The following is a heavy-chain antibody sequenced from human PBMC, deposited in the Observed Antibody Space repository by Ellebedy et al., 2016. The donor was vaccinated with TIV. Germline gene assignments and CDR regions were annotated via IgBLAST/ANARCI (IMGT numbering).Heavy chain of an antibody. CDR2: LTASGDST. D-gene: IGHD2-21*02. J-gene: IGHJ4*02. CDR1: GLTFSGHG. Sequence: PGGSLRLSCAVSGLTFSGHGMSWVRQAPGKGLEWVSGLTASGDSTYYADSVKGRFTISRDNSKNTLYLQMNSLRVENTAVYYGVVTGWRGGTIVPFTYWGQGTLVTVSS. V-gene: IGHV3-23*01. CDR3: VVTGWRGGTIVPFTY.